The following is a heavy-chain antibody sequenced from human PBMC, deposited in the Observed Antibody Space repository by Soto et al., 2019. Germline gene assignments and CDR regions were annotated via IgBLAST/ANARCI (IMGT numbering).Heavy chain of an antibody. Sequence: QVQLVESGGGVVQPGRSLRLSCAASGFTFSSYAMHWVRQAPGKGLEWVAVISYDGSNKYYADSVKGRFTISRDNSKNTQYLQMNSLRAEDTAVYYCARERAKGSYFDYWGQGTLVTVSS. D-gene: IGHD3-10*01. CDR2: ISYDGSNK. CDR3: ARERAKGSYFDY. V-gene: IGHV3-30-3*01. J-gene: IGHJ4*02. CDR1: GFTFSSYA.